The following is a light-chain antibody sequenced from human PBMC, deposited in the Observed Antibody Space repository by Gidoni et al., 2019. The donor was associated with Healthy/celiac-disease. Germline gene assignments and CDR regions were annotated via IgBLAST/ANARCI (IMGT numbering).Light chain of an antibody. V-gene: IGKV4-1*01. J-gene: IGKJ1*01. CDR2: WAT. CDR3: QQYYSTRT. Sequence: DIVMTQSPDSLAVSLGERATINCKSSQSVLYSSNNKNYLAWYQQKPGQPPKLIIYWATTRESGVPYRFSGSGSGADFTITISSLQAEDVAVYCCQQYYSTRTFGQGTKVEIK. CDR1: QSVLYSSNNKNY.